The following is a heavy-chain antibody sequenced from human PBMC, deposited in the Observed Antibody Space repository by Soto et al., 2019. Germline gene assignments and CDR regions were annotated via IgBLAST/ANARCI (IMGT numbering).Heavy chain of an antibody. CDR1: GFTFSSYA. J-gene: IGHJ6*02. Sequence: PGGSLRLSCAASGFTFSSYAMHWVRQAPGKGLEWVAVISYDGSNKYYADSVKGRFTISRDNSKNTLYLQMNSLRAEDTAVYYCARIGGGIQLWLQYYYYGMDVWGQGTTVTVSS. CDR2: ISYDGSNK. V-gene: IGHV3-30-3*01. CDR3: ARIGGGIQLWLQYYYYGMDV. D-gene: IGHD5-18*01.